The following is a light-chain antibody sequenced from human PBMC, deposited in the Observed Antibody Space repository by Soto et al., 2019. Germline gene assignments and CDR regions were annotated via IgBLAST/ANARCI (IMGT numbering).Light chain of an antibody. CDR3: QQYGSSGT. CDR2: GAS. J-gene: IGKJ1*01. Sequence: PGTLSLSPGARATLSCRASQSVSNNYLAWYQQKPGQAPRLLIYGASNGATGIPDRFSGSGSGTDFTLTISRLEPEDFAVYYCQQYGSSGTFGQGTKVDIK. V-gene: IGKV3-20*01. CDR1: QSVSNNY.